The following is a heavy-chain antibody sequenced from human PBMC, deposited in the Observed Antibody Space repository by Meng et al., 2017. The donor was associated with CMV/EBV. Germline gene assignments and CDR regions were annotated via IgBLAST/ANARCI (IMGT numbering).Heavy chain of an antibody. V-gene: IGHV2-70D*14. D-gene: IGHD1-1*01. J-gene: IGHJ4*02. Sequence: VKPTQTLTLTCTFSGFSLSTSGMRVSWIRQPPGKALEWLARIDWDDDKFYSTSLKTRLTISKDTSKNQVVLTMTNMDPVDTATYYCARINELNLDYWGQGTLVTVSS. CDR2: IDWDDDK. CDR1: GFSLSTSGMR. CDR3: ARINELNLDY.